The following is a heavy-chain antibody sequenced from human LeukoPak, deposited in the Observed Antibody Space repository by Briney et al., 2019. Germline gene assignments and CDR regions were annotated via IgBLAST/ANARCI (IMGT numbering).Heavy chain of an antibody. J-gene: IGHJ4*02. CDR2: ISGSGGST. CDR3: AKGGGYSGYEIFGY. Sequence: PGGSLRLSCAASGFTFSSYAMSWFPQAPGKGLEWVSAISGSGGSTYYADSVKGRFTISRDNSKNTLYLQMNSLRAEDTAVYYCAKGGGYSGYEIFGYWGQGTLVTVSS. CDR1: GFTFSSYA. V-gene: IGHV3-23*01. D-gene: IGHD5-12*01.